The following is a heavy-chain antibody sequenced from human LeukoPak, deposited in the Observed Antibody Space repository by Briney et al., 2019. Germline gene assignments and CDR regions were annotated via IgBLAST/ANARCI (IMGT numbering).Heavy chain of an antibody. V-gene: IGHV1-2*02. CDR1: GYTFTGYN. D-gene: IGHD6-6*01. CDR2: VNPNSGGT. CDR3: ARGGEYSRSSSTD. Sequence: ASVKVSCKASGYTFTGYNMHWVRQAPGQGLEWMGWVNPNSGGTNYAQKFQGRVTVTRDTSISTAYMELSTLRSDDTAVYYCARGGEYSRSSSTDWGQGTLVTVSA. J-gene: IGHJ4*02.